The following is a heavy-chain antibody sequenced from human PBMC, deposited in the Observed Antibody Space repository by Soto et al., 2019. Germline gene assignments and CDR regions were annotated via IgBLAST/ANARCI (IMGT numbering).Heavy chain of an antibody. V-gene: IGHV4-30-4*01. D-gene: IGHD2-15*01. CDR1: GDSISTVDYF. J-gene: IGHJ5*01. CDR3: ARGRYCLTGRCFPNWFDS. Sequence: TLSRTCSVSGDSISTVDYFWAWIRQPPGQALEYIGYIYKSTTTYYNPSFESRVAISLDTSKSQFSLNVTSVTAADTAVYFCARGRYCLTGRCFPNWFDSWGQGTLVTVSS. CDR2: IYKSTTT.